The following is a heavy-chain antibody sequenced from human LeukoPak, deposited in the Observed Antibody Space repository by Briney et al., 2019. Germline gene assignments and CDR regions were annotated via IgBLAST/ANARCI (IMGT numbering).Heavy chain of an antibody. D-gene: IGHD4-23*01. Sequence: GGSLRLSCAASGFTFSNYWMSWVRQAPGKGLEWVANIRQRGSDKYYVDSVKGRFTISRDNAENSLYLQVNSLRAEDTAVYYCARGRYGGNSYYFDYWGQGTLVTVTS. CDR2: IRQRGSDK. CDR3: ARGRYGGNSYYFDY. V-gene: IGHV3-7*01. J-gene: IGHJ4*02. CDR1: GFTFSNYW.